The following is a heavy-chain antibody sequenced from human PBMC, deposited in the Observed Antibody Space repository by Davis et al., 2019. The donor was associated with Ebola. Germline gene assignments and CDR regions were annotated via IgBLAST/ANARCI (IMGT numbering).Heavy chain of an antibody. V-gene: IGHV3-73*01. CDR2: IRSKANSYAT. J-gene: IGHJ4*02. Sequence: GGSLRLSCAASGFTFSGSAMHWVRQASGKGLEWVGRIRSKANSYATAYAASVKGRFTISREDSKNTAYLQMNSLKTEDTAVYYCTTNLIAVRDYWGQGTLVTVSS. CDR3: TTNLIAVRDY. CDR1: GFTFSGSA. D-gene: IGHD6-19*01.